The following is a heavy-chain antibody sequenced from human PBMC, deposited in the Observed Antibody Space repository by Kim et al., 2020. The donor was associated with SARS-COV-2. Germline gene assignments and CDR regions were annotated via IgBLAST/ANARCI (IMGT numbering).Heavy chain of an antibody. CDR1: GFNFSSYA. CDR3: AKASPAGRSYFDY. V-gene: IGHV3-23*01. CDR2: INDNGGST. Sequence: GGSLRLSCAASGFNFSSYAMSWVRQAPGKGLEWVSGINDNGGSTYYADSVKGRFTISRDNSRNTLFLQMNSLRAEDTAIYYCAKASPAGRSYFDYWGQGTLVTVSS. J-gene: IGHJ4*02.